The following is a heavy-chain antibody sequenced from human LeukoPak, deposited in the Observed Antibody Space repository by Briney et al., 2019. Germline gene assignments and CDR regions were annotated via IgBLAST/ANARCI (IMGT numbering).Heavy chain of an antibody. D-gene: IGHD3-3*01. Sequence: PSETLSLTCAVYGGSFRGYYWSWIREPPGKGLEWIGEINHSGSTNYNPSLKSRVTISVDTSKNQFSLKLSSVTAADTAVYYCARGGSYDFWSGYSYWGQGTLVTVSS. CDR2: INHSGST. CDR3: ARGGSYDFWSGYSY. J-gene: IGHJ4*02. CDR1: GGSFRGYY. V-gene: IGHV4-34*01.